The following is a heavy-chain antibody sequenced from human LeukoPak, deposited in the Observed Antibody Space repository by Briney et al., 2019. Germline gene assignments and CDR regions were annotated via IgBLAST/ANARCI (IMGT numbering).Heavy chain of an antibody. CDR2: ISYDGSNK. J-gene: IGHJ4*02. CDR1: GFTFSSYA. V-gene: IGHV3-30-3*01. D-gene: IGHD3-22*01. CDR3: ASPTTYYYDSSGYGQGDY. Sequence: PGGSLRLSCAASGFTFSSYAMHWVRQAPGKGLEWVAVISYDGSNKYYADSVKGRFTISRDNSKNTLYLQMNSLRAEDTAVYYCASPTTYYYDSSGYGQGDYWGQGTLVTVSS.